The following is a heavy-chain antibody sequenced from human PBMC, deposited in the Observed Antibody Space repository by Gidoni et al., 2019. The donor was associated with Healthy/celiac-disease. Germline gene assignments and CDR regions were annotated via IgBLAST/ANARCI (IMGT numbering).Heavy chain of an antibody. Sequence: QVQLQESGPGLVKPSETLSLPCTVPGGSNSSYYWSWIRQPPGKGLEWIGYIYYSGSTNYNPSLKSRVTISVDTSKNQFSLKLSSVTAADTAVYYCASGFDAFDIWGQGTMVTVSS. CDR3: ASGFDAFDI. J-gene: IGHJ3*02. V-gene: IGHV4-59*01. CDR1: GGSNSSYY. CDR2: IYYSGST.